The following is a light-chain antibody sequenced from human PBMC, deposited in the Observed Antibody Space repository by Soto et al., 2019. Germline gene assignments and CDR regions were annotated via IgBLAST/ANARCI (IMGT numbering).Light chain of an antibody. CDR1: SSDVGGYNY. CDR2: DVT. J-gene: IGLJ1*01. CDR3: SSYTSSSTLRV. Sequence: SALTQPRSVSGSPGQSVTISCTGTSSDVGGYNYVSWYQQHPGKAPKLMIYDVTKRPSGVPDRFSGSKSGNTASLTISGLQAEDEADYYCSSYTSSSTLRVFGTGTNLTVL. V-gene: IGLV2-11*01.